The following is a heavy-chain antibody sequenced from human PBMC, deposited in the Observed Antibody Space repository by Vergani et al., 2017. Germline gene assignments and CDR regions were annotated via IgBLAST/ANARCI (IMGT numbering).Heavy chain of an antibody. CDR3: ARGGYGILTGYRY. CDR2: INPSGGHT. CDR1: GYTFSNYY. J-gene: IGHJ4*02. Sequence: QVQVVQSGAEVKKSGASVKVSCKTSGYTFSNYYMHWVRQAPGQGLEWMGIINPSGGHTNYAQKFQGRVTMTRETYTSTVYMELSSLRSEDTALYFCARGGYGILTGYRYWGQGTLVTVSA. V-gene: IGHV1-46*03. D-gene: IGHD3-9*01.